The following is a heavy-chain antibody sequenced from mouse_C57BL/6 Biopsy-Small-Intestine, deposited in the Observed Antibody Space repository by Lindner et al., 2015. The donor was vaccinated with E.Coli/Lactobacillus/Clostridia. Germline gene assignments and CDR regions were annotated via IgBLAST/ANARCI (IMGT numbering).Heavy chain of an antibody. CDR1: GYTFTNYW. CDR3: ARGGDYFDY. CDR2: IYPGGGYT. J-gene: IGHJ2*01. Sequence: QLQEFGAKLVRPGTSVKMSCKASGYTFTNYWIGWAKQRPGHGLEWIGDIYPGGGYTNYNEKFKGKATLTADKSSSTAYMQFSSLTSEDSAIYYCARGGDYFDYWGQGTTLTVSS. V-gene: IGHV1-63*01.